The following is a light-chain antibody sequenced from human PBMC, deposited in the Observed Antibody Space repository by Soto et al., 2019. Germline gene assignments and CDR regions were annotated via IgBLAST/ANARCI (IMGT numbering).Light chain of an antibody. CDR2: GAS. V-gene: IGKV3-20*01. CDR3: QQYGSSPPWT. J-gene: IGKJ1*01. Sequence: EIVLTQSPGTLSLSPEERATLSCRASQSVSSSYFSWYQQKFGLAPWLLIYGASSSATGIPDRVSGSGSGTDFTLTISRLEPEDFAVYYCQQYGSSPPWTFGQGTKVDIK. CDR1: QSVSSSY.